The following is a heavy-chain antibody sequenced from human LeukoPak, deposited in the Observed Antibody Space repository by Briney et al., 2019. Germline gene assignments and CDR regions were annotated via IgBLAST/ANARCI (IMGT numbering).Heavy chain of an antibody. D-gene: IGHD6-19*01. CDR3: ASSGYSSGWYNDY. Sequence: PGGSLRLSCAASGFTFSGYEMNWVRQAPGKGLEWVSYISSSGSTIYYADSVKGRFTISRDNAKNSLYLQMNSLRAEDTAVYYCASSGYSSGWYNDYWGQGTLVTVSS. CDR2: ISSSGSTI. J-gene: IGHJ4*02. V-gene: IGHV3-48*03. CDR1: GFTFSGYE.